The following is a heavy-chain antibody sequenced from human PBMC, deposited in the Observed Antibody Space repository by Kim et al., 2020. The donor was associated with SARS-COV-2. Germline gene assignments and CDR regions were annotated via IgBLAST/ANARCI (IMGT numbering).Heavy chain of an antibody. CDR3: AKDRPYYYDSSGYYLEAAEFVY. V-gene: IGHV3-23*01. CDR2: ISGSGGST. Sequence: GGSLRLSCAASGFTFSSYAMSWVRQAPGKGLEWVSAISGSGGSTYYADSVKGRFTISRDNSKNTLYLQMNSLRAEDTAVYYCAKDRPYYYDSSGYYLEAAEFVYWGQGTLVTVSS. CDR1: GFTFSSYA. D-gene: IGHD3-22*01. J-gene: IGHJ4*02.